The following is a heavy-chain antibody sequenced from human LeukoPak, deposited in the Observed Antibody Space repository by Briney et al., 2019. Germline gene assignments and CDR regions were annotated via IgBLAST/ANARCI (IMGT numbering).Heavy chain of an antibody. D-gene: IGHD3-10*01. CDR3: ARGGGSGSYYKRRPHYYYGMDV. J-gene: IGHJ6*02. CDR2: INHSGST. Sequence: SETLSLTCAVYGGSFSDYYWSWIRQPPGKGLEWIGEINHSGSTNYNPSLKSRVTISVDTSKNQFSLKLSSVTAADTAVYYCARGGGSGSYYKRRPHYYYGMDVWGQGTTVTVSS. CDR1: GGSFSDYY. V-gene: IGHV4-34*01.